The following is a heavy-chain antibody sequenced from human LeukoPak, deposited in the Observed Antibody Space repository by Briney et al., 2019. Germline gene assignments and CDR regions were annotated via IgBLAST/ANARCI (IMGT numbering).Heavy chain of an antibody. CDR3: AKESGALGAPLYDY. Sequence: PGGSLRLSWGASGFIFRNYAMSWVRQAPGEGLEWVSGISDNGGGTYYADSVKGRFTISRDNSKNMLYLQMNSLRAEDTAVYYCAKESGALGAPLYDYWGQGILVTGSS. J-gene: IGHJ4*02. D-gene: IGHD4/OR15-4a*01. CDR1: GFIFRNYA. CDR2: ISDNGGGT. V-gene: IGHV3-23*01.